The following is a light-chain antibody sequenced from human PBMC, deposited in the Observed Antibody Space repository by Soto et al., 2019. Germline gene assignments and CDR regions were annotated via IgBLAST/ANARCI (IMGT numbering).Light chain of an antibody. CDR2: DAS. CDR1: QSVSRS. V-gene: IGKV3-15*01. J-gene: IGKJ1*01. Sequence: EIVLTQSPVTLSLSPGERATLSCRASQSVSRSLARYQQKPGQAPRLLIYDASGRAGSVPARLSGSGSGTEFTLTISSLQSEDFAVYFCQQYDDWPPTSGQGTKVDIK. CDR3: QQYDDWPPT.